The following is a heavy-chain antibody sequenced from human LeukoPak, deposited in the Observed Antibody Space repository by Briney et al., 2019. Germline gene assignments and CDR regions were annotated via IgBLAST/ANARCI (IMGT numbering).Heavy chain of an antibody. CDR3: ARDVDDYSNYWFDP. Sequence: SETLSLTCAVYGGSFSGYYWSWIRQPPGKGLEWIGEINHSGSTNYNPSLKSRVTISVDTSKNQFSLKLSSVTAADTAVYYCARDVDDYSNYWFDPWGQGTLVTVSS. CDR2: INHSGST. D-gene: IGHD4-11*01. J-gene: IGHJ5*02. CDR1: GGSFSGYY. V-gene: IGHV4-34*01.